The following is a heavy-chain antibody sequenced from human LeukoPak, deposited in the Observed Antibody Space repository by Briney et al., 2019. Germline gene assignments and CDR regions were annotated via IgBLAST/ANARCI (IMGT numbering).Heavy chain of an antibody. CDR3: ARDRGSIAAALFDY. J-gene: IGHJ4*02. V-gene: IGHV1-3*01. CDR1: GHTFTSYA. D-gene: IGHD6-13*01. CDR2: INAGNGNT. Sequence: ASVKVSCKASGHTFTSYAMHWVRQAPGQRLEWMGWINAGNGNTKYSQKFQGRVTITRDTSASTAYMELSSLRSEDTAVYYCARDRGSIAAALFDYWSQGTLVTVSS.